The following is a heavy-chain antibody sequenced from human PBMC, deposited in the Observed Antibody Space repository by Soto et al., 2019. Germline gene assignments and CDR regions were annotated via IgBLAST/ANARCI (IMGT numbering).Heavy chain of an antibody. CDR3: AKVIVAVPAVNNYYMDV. CDR1: EFTFADYD. CDR2: ISGSDDST. J-gene: IGHJ6*03. V-gene: IGHV3-23*01. Sequence: EVQLLESGGGLVQPGGSLRLSCAASEFTFADYDMPWVRQAPGKGLEWVSAISGSDDSTYYADCVKGRFTISRDNSNNTLFLQINSLRVEDTAVYYCAKVIVAVPAVNNYYMDVWGKGTAVTVSS. D-gene: IGHD2-2*01.